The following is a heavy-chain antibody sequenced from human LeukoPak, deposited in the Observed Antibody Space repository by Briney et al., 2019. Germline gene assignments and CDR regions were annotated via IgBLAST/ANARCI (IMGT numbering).Heavy chain of an antibody. CDR2: IFDIGSI. CDR3: ARAASGDRYSGYAKDRYYFDR. J-gene: IGHJ4*02. CDR1: GGSISDDS. D-gene: IGHD5-12*01. V-gene: IGHV4-59*01. Sequence: SETLSLTCTVSGGSISDDSWTWIRQPPGKGLDWIGSIFDIGSITYNPSLRSRLTISVETSKNQISLKLSSVAAADTAVYFCARAASGDRYSGYAKDRYYFDRWGQGTLVTVSS.